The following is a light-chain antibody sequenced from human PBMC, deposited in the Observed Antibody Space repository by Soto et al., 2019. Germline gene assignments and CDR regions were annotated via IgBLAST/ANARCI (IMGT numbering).Light chain of an antibody. CDR3: QHRINWPLT. CDR2: DAS. CDR1: QSVSTY. Sequence: EIVLTQSPATLSLSPGDRATLSCRASQSVSTYLAWYQQKPGQAPRLLIYDASNRATGIPARFSGSGSGTDFTHTISSLEPEDFAVYYCQHRINWPLTFGGGTKVEIK. J-gene: IGKJ4*01. V-gene: IGKV3-11*01.